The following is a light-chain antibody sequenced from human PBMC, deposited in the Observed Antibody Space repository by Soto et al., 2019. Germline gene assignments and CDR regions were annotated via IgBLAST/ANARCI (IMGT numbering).Light chain of an antibody. J-gene: IGKJ2*01. CDR3: QPYNDYPYS. Sequence: DIQMTQSPSTLSASVGDSVTITCRASQIINIWLAWYQQKPGKAPKLLIYKASSLESGVPSRFSGSGSGTESTLTISSLQPDDFATYDCQPYNDYPYSFGQGTKLEIK. CDR2: KAS. V-gene: IGKV1-5*03. CDR1: QIINIW.